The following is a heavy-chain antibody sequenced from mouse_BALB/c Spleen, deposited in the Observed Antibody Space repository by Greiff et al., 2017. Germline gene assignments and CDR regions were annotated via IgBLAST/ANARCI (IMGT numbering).Heavy chain of an antibody. CDR2: INPSNGGT. V-gene: IGHV1S16*01. CDR3: TIRGNYDAMDY. Sequence: QVQLQQSGAELVKPGASVKLSCKASGYTFTSYWMHWVKQRPGQGLEWIGEINPSNGGTNYNEKFKRKATLTVDKSSSTAYMQLSSLTSEDSAVYYCTIRGNYDAMDYWGQGTSVTVSS. D-gene: IGHD2-1*01. J-gene: IGHJ4*01. CDR1: GYTFTSYW.